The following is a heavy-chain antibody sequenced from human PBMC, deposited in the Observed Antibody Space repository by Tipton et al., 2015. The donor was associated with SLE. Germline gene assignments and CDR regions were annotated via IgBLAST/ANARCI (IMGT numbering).Heavy chain of an antibody. CDR3: ARGRVGWNYDY. CDR1: GGSFSGYY. D-gene: IGHD1-7*01. Sequence: TLSLTCAVYGGSFSGYYWSWIRQPPGKGLEWIGEINHSGSTNYNPSLKSRVTISVDTSKNQFSLKLSSVTAADTAVYYCARGRVGWNYDYWGQGTLVTVSS. CDR2: INHSGST. V-gene: IGHV4-34*01. J-gene: IGHJ4*02.